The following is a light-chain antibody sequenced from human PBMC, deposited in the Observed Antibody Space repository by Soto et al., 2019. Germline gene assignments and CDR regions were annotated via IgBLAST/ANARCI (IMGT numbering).Light chain of an antibody. J-gene: IGKJ1*01. CDR2: DAS. Sequence: DIQVTQSPPTLSASVGDRVTITCRASQTISTWMAWYQQKPGKAPKLLVYDASTMQSGVPSRFSGSGSGTDFTLTISSLQPEDFATYFCQQSYSIPHTFGQGTKVDVK. V-gene: IGKV1-39*01. CDR3: QQSYSIPHT. CDR1: QTISTW.